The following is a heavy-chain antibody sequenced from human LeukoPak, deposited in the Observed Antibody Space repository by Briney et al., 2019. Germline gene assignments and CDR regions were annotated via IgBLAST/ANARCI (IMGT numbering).Heavy chain of an antibody. D-gene: IGHD2-2*01. V-gene: IGHV4-38-2*01. CDR2: IYHSGST. Sequence: RSSETLSLTCAVSGYSISSGYYWGWIRQPPGKGLEWIGSIYHSGSTYYNPSLKSRVTISADTSKNQFSLKLSSVTAADTAVYYCARPKGATAMVAFDIWGQGTMVTVSS. CDR3: ARPKGATAMVAFDI. J-gene: IGHJ3*02. CDR1: GYSISSGYY.